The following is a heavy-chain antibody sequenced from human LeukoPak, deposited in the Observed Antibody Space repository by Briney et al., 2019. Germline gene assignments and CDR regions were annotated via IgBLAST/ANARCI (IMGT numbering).Heavy chain of an antibody. D-gene: IGHD4-23*01. CDR2: ISYDGSNK. J-gene: IGHJ3*02. V-gene: IGHV3-30*04. CDR1: GFTFSSYE. Sequence: PGGSLRLSCAASGFTFSSYEVNWVRQAPGKGLEWVAVISYDGSNKYYADSVKGRFTISRDNSKNTLFLQMNSLRAEDTALYYCARDYTVVKAFDIWGQGTMVTVSS. CDR3: ARDYTVVKAFDI.